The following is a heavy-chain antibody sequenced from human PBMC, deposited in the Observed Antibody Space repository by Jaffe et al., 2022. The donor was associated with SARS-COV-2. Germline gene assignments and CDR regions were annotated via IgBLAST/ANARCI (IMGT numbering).Heavy chain of an antibody. V-gene: IGHV5-51*01. CDR3: ARQSVAGYLDF. D-gene: IGHD6-19*01. CDR2: IYPGDSDT. Sequence: EVQLVQSRAEVKKPGESLKISCKGSGYIFTSNWIAWVRQMPGKGLEWMGIIYPGDSDTKYSPSFQGQVTISADKSINTAYLQWSSLKASDTAMYYCARQSVAGYLDFWGQGTLVTVSS. CDR1: GYIFTSNW. J-gene: IGHJ4*02.